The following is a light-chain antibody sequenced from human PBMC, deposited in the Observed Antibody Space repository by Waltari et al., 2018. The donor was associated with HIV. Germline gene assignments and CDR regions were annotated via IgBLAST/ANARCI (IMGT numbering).Light chain of an antibody. CDR3: QTWGTGIRV. V-gene: IGLV4-69*01. CDR1: SGHSHYT. J-gene: IGLJ3*02. CDR2: LNSDGSH. Sequence: QVVLTQSPSSSASLGASVKLTCTLSSGHSHYTISVHHLQPGKGPRYLMKLNSDGSHTKGDGIPDRFSGSSSGAERYLTITSLQSEDEADYYCQTWGTGIRVFGGGTKLTVL.